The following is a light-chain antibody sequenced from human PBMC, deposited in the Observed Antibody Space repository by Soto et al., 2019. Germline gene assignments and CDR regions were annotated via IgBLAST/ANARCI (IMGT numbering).Light chain of an antibody. J-gene: IGKJ1*01. CDR2: DAS. Sequence: DILMTQSPSTLSASVGDRVTITCRASQSIGTWLAWYQHKPGRAPKLLIYDASTLEGGVPSRFSGSRSGTEFTFTISSLQPDDFATYYCQQYNSYSRAFGQGTKVEIK. CDR1: QSIGTW. V-gene: IGKV1-5*01. CDR3: QQYNSYSRA.